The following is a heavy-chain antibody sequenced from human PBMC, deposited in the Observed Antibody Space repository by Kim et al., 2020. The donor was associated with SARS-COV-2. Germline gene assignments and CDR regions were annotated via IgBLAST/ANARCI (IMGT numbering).Heavy chain of an antibody. V-gene: IGHV4-39*01. J-gene: IGHJ3*02. CDR1: GGSISSSSYY. D-gene: IGHD6-19*01. CDR3: ARGYSSGSDAFDI. CDR2: IYYSGST. Sequence: SETLSLTCTVSGGSISSSSYYWGWIRQPPGKGLEWIGSIYYSGSTYYNPSLKSRVTISVDTSKNQFSLKLSSVTAADTAVYYCARGYSSGSDAFDIWGQGKMVTVSS.